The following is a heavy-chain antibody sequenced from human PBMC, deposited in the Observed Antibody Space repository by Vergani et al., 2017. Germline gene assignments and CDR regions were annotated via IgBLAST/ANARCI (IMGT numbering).Heavy chain of an antibody. CDR1: GDSVSSNSAA. Sequence: QVQLQQSGPGLVKPSQTLPLTCAISGDSVSSNSAAWNWIRQSPSRGLEWLGRTYYRSKWFNDYALSVKSRITINPATSKNQLSLRLNSVTPEDTAVSFGAGAGSSWTNNAFDIWGEGTMVTVSS. J-gene: IGHJ3*02. D-gene: IGHD6-13*01. CDR3: AGAGSSWTNNAFDI. V-gene: IGHV6-1*01. CDR2: TYYRSKWFN.